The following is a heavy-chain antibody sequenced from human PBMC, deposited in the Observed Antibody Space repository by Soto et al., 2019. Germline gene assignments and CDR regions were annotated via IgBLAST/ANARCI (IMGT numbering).Heavy chain of an antibody. V-gene: IGHV3-9*01. CDR3: EKGGITMIVGGWFDP. D-gene: IGHD3-22*01. J-gene: IGHJ5*02. CDR2: ISWNSGSI. CDR1: GFTFDDYA. Sequence: EVQLVESGGGLVQPGRSLRLSCAASGFTFDDYAMHWVRQAPGKGLEWVSGISWNSGSIGYADSVKGRFTISRDNAKNSLYLQMNSLRAEDTALYYCEKGGITMIVGGWFDPWGQGTLVTVSS.